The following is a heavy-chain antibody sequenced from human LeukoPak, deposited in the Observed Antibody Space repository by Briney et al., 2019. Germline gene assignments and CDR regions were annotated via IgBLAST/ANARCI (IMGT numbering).Heavy chain of an antibody. CDR3: ARVFSAMTQNWFDP. CDR2: INPNSGGT. V-gene: IGHV1-2*02. J-gene: IGHJ5*02. CDR1: GYTFTGYY. Sequence: ASVKVSCKASGYTFTGYYMHWVRQAPGQGLEWMGWINPNSGGTNYAQKLQGRVTMTTDTSTSTAYMELRSLRSDDTAVYYCARVFSAMTQNWFDPWGQGTLVTVSS. D-gene: IGHD2-2*01.